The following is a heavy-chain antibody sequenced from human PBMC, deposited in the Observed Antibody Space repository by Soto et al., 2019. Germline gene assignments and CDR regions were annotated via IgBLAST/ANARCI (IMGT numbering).Heavy chain of an antibody. CDR1: GFTFGTYA. J-gene: IGHJ4*02. Sequence: EVQLVESGGGLVQPGGSLRLSCAASGFTFGTYAMRWVRQAPGKGLEWVSAMTSSGSAIYYAESVRGRFIISRDNARNTLSLQLNRLRVEDTALYYCARVGGSFFENWGQGTRVTVSS. V-gene: IGHV3-23*04. CDR2: MTSSGSAI. CDR3: ARVGGSFFEN. D-gene: IGHD3-16*01.